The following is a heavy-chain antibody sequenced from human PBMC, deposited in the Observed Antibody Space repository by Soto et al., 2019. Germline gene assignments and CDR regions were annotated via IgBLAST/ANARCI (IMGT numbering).Heavy chain of an antibody. CDR1: GFAFNTSG. CDR2: ISYDGNTQ. V-gene: IGHV3-30*03. D-gene: IGHD2-21*01. J-gene: IGHJ6*02. Sequence: QVQLVESGGGVVQPGRSLRLSCEVSGFAFNTSGMYWVRQSPGRGLEWVAVISYDGNTQYYAESLKGRFTISRDNSKNTLFLNMNRLRSEDTAVYYCSTKVRVKNYYYYGMDTWGQGTLVNVSS. CDR3: STKVRVKNYYYYGMDT.